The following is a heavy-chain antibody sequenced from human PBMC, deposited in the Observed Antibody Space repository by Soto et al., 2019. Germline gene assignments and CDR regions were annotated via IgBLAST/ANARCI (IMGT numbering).Heavy chain of an antibody. V-gene: IGHV3-15*01. J-gene: IGHJ6*02. Sequence: LRLSCAASGFTFSNAWMSWVRQAPGKGLEWVGRIKSKTDGGTTDYAAPVKGRFTISRDDSKNTLYLQMNSLKTEDTAVYYCTSPLYCSSTSCYSYGMDVWGQGTTVTV. D-gene: IGHD2-2*01. CDR2: IKSKTDGGTT. CDR1: GFTFSNAW. CDR3: TSPLYCSSTSCYSYGMDV.